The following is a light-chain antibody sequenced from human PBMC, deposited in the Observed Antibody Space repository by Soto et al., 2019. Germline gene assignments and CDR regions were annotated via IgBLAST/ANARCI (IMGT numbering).Light chain of an antibody. CDR2: DDS. Sequence: QSVLTQPPSVSAAPGQKVTISCSGSSSNIGSNYVSWYRHLPGTAPKLVIYDDSNRPSGIPDRFSGSKSGTSATLGITGLQTGDEADYYCGTWDSSLSAGVFGTGTKVTVL. CDR3: GTWDSSLSAGV. V-gene: IGLV1-51*01. J-gene: IGLJ1*01. CDR1: SSNIGSNY.